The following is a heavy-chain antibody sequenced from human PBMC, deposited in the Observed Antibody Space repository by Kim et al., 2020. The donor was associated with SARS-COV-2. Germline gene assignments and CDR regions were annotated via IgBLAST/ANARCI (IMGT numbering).Heavy chain of an antibody. CDR2: ISSSSSYI. V-gene: IGHV3-21*01. J-gene: IGHJ2*01. CDR1: GFTFSSYS. Sequence: GGSLRLSCAASGFTFSSYSMNWVRQAPGKGLEWVSSISSSSSYIYYADSVKGRFTISRDNAKNSLYLQMNSLRAEDTAVYYCASMATVVTRRYFELWGRGTLVTVSS. CDR3: ASMATVVTRRYFEL. D-gene: IGHD4-17*01.